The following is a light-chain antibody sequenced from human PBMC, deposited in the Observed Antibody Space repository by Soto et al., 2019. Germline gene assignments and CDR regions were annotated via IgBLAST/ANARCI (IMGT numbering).Light chain of an antibody. Sequence: DIQMTQSPSTLSACVGDRVTITCRASQSISTWLAWYQQKPGKAPKLLISKASSLQSGVPSRFSGSGSGTEFTLSISGLQRDDFATYYCQQYSSFVTFGGGTKVEI. CDR2: KAS. CDR3: QQYSSFVT. CDR1: QSISTW. J-gene: IGKJ4*01. V-gene: IGKV1-5*03.